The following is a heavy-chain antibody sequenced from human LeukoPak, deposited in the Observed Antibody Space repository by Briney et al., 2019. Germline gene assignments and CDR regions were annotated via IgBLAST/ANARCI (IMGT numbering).Heavy chain of an antibody. CDR2: ISGSGGST. D-gene: IGHD4-11*01. CDR3: AKTLTTLRGKHFDY. CDR1: GFTFNSYA. J-gene: IGHJ4*02. V-gene: IGHV3-23*01. Sequence: GGSLRLSCAASGFTFNSYAMSWVRQAPGKGLEWVSVISGSGGSTYYADSVKGRFTISRDNSKNTLYLQMDSLRAEDTAVYYCAKTLTTLRGKHFDYWGREPWSPSPQ.